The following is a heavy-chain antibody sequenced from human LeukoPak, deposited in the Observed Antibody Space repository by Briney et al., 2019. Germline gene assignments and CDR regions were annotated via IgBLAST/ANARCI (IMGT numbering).Heavy chain of an antibody. D-gene: IGHD2-2*01. CDR1: GGSIRSYY. CDR2: IYYSGST. V-gene: IGHV4-59*01. CDR3: ARLYCSSTSCFDI. Sequence: PSETLSLTCTVSGGSIRSYYWSGIRQPPGKGLEWIGYIYYSGSTNYNPSLKSRVTISVETSKNQFSLKLSSVTAADTAVYYCARLYCSSTSCFDIWGQGTMVTVSS. J-gene: IGHJ3*02.